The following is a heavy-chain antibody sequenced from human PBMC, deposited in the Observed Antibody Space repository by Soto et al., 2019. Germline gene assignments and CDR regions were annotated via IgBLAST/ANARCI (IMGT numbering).Heavy chain of an antibody. V-gene: IGHV3-23*01. CDR1: GFTFSSYA. CDR2: ISGSGGST. CDR3: AKVFITMVRGVHAAFDI. D-gene: IGHD3-10*01. Sequence: EVQLLESGGGLVQPGGSLRLSCAASGFTFSSYAMSWVRQAPGKGLEWVSAISGSGGSTYYADSVKGRFTISRDNSKNTLYLQMNSLRAEDTVVYYCAKVFITMVRGVHAAFDICGQGTMVTVSS. J-gene: IGHJ3*02.